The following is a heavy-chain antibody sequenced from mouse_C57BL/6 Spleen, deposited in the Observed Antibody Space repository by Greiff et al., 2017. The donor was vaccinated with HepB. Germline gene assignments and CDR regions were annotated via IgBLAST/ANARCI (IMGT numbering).Heavy chain of an antibody. CDR1: GYTFTSYW. D-gene: IGHD6-1*01. CDR3: ARWSAHRSFDV. J-gene: IGHJ1*03. CDR2: IYPGSGNT. Sequence: VQLQQSGAELVKPGASVKMSCKASGYTFTSYWITWVKQRPGQGLEWIGDIYPGSGNTNYNEKFKSKATLTVDTSSSTAYMQLSSLTSEDSAVYYCARWSAHRSFDVWGTGTTVTVSS. V-gene: IGHV1-55*01.